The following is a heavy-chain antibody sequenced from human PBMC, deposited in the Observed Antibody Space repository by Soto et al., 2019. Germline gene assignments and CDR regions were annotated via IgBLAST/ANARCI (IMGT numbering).Heavy chain of an antibody. J-gene: IGHJ6*02. Sequence: PGGSLRLSCAASGSTFSNAWMSWVRQAPGKGLEWVGRIKSKTDGGTTDYAAPVKGRFTISRDDSKNTLYLQMNSLKTEDTAVYYCTTGMVRGVDYYYYGMDVWGQGTTVTVSS. V-gene: IGHV3-15*01. CDR3: TTGMVRGVDYYYYGMDV. D-gene: IGHD3-10*01. CDR2: IKSKTDGGTT. CDR1: GSTFSNAW.